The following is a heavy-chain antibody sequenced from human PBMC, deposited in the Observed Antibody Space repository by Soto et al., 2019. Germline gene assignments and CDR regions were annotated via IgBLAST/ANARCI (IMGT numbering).Heavy chain of an antibody. CDR3: TKVGIHQQLVVDAFDI. J-gene: IGHJ3*02. CDR1: GYTFTGYY. D-gene: IGHD6-13*01. Sequence: ASVKVSCKASGYTFTGYYMHWVRQAPGQGHEWMGWINPNSGGTNYAQKFQGWVTTTRDTSTSSADMELSRLKSDDTNVYYCTKVGIHQQLVVDAFDIWGQGTMVTVSS. CDR2: INPNSGGT. V-gene: IGHV1-2*04.